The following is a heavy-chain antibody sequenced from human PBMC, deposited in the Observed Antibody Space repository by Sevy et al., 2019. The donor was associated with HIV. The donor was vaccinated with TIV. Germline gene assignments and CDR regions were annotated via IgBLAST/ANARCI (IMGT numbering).Heavy chain of an antibody. CDR2: ISGYNGNT. D-gene: IGHD4-4*01. CDR3: ARDHPMTAVTTGGFDF. V-gene: IGHV1-18*04. CDR1: GYRFTSHG. Sequence: ASVKVSCKASGYRFTSHGMSWVRQAPGQGLEWMGWISGYNGNTNYAQIFQGRVTLTTDTSTTTAYMEVRALTSDDTAVYCCARDHPMTAVTTGGFDFWGQGTLVTVSS. J-gene: IGHJ4*02.